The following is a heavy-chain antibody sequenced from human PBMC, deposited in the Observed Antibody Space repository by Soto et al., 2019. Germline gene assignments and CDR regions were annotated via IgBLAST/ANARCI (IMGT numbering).Heavy chain of an antibody. CDR3: ARGGGVGVAGSAAFDM. CDR2: INPATGAA. CDR1: GYPVTAYY. V-gene: IGHV1-2*02. Sequence: QLHLVQSGAVVKKPGASVTVSCSASGYPVTAYYMHWVRQAPGRGLEWMGGINPATGAAKYTQTFQGRVTLTRDTSTSTGFMELSGLTSEDTAVFYCARGGGVGVAGSAAFDMGGQGTLVTVSS. D-gene: IGHD3-3*01. J-gene: IGHJ3*02.